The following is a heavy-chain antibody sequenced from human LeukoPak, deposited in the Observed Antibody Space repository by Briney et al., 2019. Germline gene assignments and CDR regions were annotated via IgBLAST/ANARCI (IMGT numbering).Heavy chain of an antibody. V-gene: IGHV1-18*01. J-gene: IGHJ3*02. Sequence: GASVKVSCKASGYTFTSYGISWVRQAPGQGLEWMGWISAYNGNTNYAQKLQGRVTMTTDTSTSTAYMELRSLRSDDTAVYYCARVRARRPDDAFDIWGQGTMVTVSS. CDR1: GYTFTSYG. CDR3: ARVRARRPDDAFDI. CDR2: ISAYNGNT.